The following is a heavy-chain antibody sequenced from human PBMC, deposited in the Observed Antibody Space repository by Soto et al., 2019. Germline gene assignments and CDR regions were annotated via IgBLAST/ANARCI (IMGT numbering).Heavy chain of an antibody. CDR3: AQDSPPNYYSVMDV. J-gene: IGHJ6*02. CDR2: ISYDGSNK. V-gene: IGHV3-30*18. CDR1: GFTFSSYG. Sequence: QVQLVESGGGVVQPGRSLRLSCAASGFTFSSYGMHWVRQAPGKGLEWVAVISYDGSNKYYADSVKGRFTISRDNSKNTLSLQMTSLRAEDTAVYYCAQDSPPNYYSVMDVWRQGTTVTVSS.